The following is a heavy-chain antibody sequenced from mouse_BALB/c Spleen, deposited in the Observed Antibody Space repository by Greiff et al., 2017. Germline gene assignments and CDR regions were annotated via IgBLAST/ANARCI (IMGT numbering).Heavy chain of an antibody. Sequence: DVQLQESGTVLARPGASVKMSCKASGYSFTSYWMHWVKQRPGQGLEWIGAIYPGNSDTSYNQKFKGKAKLTAVTSASTAYMELSSLTNEDSAVYYCTRNTTDRNYFDYWGQGTTLTVSS. V-gene: IGHV1-5*01. CDR2: IYPGNSDT. CDR3: TRNTTDRNYFDY. CDR1: GYSFTSYW. D-gene: IGHD1-1*01. J-gene: IGHJ2*01.